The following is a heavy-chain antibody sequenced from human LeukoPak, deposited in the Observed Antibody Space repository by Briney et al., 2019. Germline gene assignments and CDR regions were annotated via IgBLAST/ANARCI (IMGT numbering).Heavy chain of an antibody. D-gene: IGHD6-13*01. CDR3: AKDLTGSSWTFDY. CDR2: IRYDGSDK. CDR1: GFTFTTYG. Sequence: GGSLRLSCEASGFTFTTYGMHWVRQVPGKGLEWVAFIRYDGSDKYYADSVKGRFTISRDNSKNTLYLQMNSLRAEDTAVYYCAKDLTGSSWTFDYWGQATLVTVSS. J-gene: IGHJ4*02. V-gene: IGHV3-30*02.